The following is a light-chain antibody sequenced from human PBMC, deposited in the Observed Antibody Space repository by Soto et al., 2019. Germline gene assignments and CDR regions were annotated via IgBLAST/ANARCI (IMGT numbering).Light chain of an antibody. CDR3: QQRSNWPST. J-gene: IGKJ4*01. V-gene: IGKV3-11*01. CDR2: DAS. Sequence: DIVLPQSPATLSLSPGERAALSCRASQSVSSYLAWYQQKPGQAPRLLIYDASRRAAGIPARFSGSGSGTDFTLTISSLDTEDFALYYCQQRSNWPSTFGGGTKVEIK. CDR1: QSVSSY.